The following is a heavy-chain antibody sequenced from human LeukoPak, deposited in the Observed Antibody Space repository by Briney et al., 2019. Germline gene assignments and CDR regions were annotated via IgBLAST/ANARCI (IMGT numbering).Heavy chain of an antibody. CDR2: IYYSGST. Sequence: MASETLSLTCTVSGGSISSYYWSWIRQPPGKGLEWIGYIYYSGSTNYNPSLKSRVTISVDTSKNQFSLKLSSVTAADTAVYYCARLGYYYYGMDVWGQGTTVTVSS. D-gene: IGHD7-27*01. V-gene: IGHV4-59*01. J-gene: IGHJ6*02. CDR3: ARLGYYYYGMDV. CDR1: GGSISSYY.